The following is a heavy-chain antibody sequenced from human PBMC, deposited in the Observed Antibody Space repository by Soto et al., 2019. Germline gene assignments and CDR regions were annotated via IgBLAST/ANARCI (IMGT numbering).Heavy chain of an antibody. J-gene: IGHJ4*02. CDR3: VKSGDNYNALDY. V-gene: IGHV3-11*06. CDR2: SSNSGSFT. D-gene: IGHD1-1*01. CDR1: DVSFSNYE. Sequence: GGSQRLSCIASDVSFSNYEVSWIRQAPGKGLEWIGYSSNSGSFTRYADSVKGRLSISRDNAKNSLYLQINSLRGDDTAIYYCVKSGDNYNALDYWGQGTPVTVSS.